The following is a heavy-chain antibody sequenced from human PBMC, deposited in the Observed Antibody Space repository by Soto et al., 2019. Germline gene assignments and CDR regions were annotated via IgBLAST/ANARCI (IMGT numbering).Heavy chain of an antibody. CDR3: ARSRMGLGYCSSTSCYQYNWFDP. D-gene: IGHD2-2*01. CDR1: GGTFSRHA. Sequence: GASVKVSCKASGGTFSRHAISWVRQAPGQRHHWMGGIIPIFGTANYAQKFQGRVTITADKSTSTAYMELSSLRSEDTAVYYCARSRMGLGYCSSTSCYQYNWFDPWGQGTLVTVSS. CDR2: IIPIFGTA. J-gene: IGHJ5*02. V-gene: IGHV1-69*06.